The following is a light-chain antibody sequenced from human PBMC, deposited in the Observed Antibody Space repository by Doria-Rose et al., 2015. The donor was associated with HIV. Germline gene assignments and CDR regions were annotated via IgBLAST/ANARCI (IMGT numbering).Light chain of an antibody. V-gene: IGKV4-1*01. CDR1: QSLLYTSKHY. Sequence: TQSPESLGMSLGERATLNCKSNQSLLYTSKHYLAWYQQKPGQPPKLLIYWASTRQSGVPARFSGSGSGTDFTPTISSLEAEDVAVYYCQQYYDTPSFGPGTTVDIK. CDR3: QQYYDTPS. J-gene: IGKJ3*01. CDR2: WAS.